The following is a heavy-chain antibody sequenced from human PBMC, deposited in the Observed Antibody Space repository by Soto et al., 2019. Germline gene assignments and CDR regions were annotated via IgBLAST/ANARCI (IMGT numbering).Heavy chain of an antibody. V-gene: IGHV4-61*08. CDR2: IYYSGST. D-gene: IGHD3-3*01. CDR1: GGSISSGGYY. J-gene: IGHJ6*03. Sequence: SETLSLTCTVSGGSISSGGYYWSWIRQHPGKGLEWIGYIYYSGSTNYNPSLKSRVTISVDTSKNQFSLKLSSVTAADTAVYYCARAKTIFGDDDYYYYYMDVWGKGTTVTVSS. CDR3: ARAKTIFGDDDYYYYYMDV.